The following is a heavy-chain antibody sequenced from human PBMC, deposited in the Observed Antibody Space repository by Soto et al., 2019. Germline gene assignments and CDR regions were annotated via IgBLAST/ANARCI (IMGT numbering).Heavy chain of an antibody. J-gene: IGHJ3*01. D-gene: IGHD2-21*01. CDR1: GFTFSRYI. V-gene: IGHV3-21*01. Sequence: EVQLVESGGGLVKPGGSPRLSCAASGFTFSRYIMHWVRQAPGQGLEWIATISSTSTNIYYADSVKGRITISRDNPKNSLSLQMDSLRREDTAVYYCTRGIASPSLVTFDVWGQGTMVTVSP. CDR3: TRGIASPSLVTFDV. CDR2: ISSTSTNI.